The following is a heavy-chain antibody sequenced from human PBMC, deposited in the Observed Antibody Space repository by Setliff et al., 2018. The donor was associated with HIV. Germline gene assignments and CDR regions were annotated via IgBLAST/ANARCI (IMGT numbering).Heavy chain of an antibody. CDR3: TRAQIAAPRPFDY. D-gene: IGHD2-21*01. V-gene: IGHV4-34*01. J-gene: IGHJ4*02. CDR1: GGAFSGYY. CDR2: VNHKGVA. Sequence: SETLSLTCAVYGGAFSGYYWTWIRQSPGRGLEWIGEVNHKGVANYSPSLMRRATISADTSKNQFSLRLSPVTAADTALYFCTRAQIAAPRPFDYWGQGTLVTVS.